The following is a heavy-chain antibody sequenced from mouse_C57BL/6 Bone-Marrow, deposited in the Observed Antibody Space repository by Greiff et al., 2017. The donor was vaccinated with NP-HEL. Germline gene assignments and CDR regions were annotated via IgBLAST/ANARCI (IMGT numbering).Heavy chain of an antibody. CDR2: INPSSGYT. CDR1: GYTFTSYT. V-gene: IGHV1-4*01. Sequence: QVHVKQSGAELARPGASVKMSCKASGYTFTSYTMHWVKQRPGQGLEWIGYINPSSGYTKYNQKFKDKATLTADKSSSTAYMQLSSLTSEDSAVYYCARSGNYVMDYWGQGTSVTVSS. J-gene: IGHJ4*01. CDR3: ARSGNYVMDY. D-gene: IGHD1-1*01.